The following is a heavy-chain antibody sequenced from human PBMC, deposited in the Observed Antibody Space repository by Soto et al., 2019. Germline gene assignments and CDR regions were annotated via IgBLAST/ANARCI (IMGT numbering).Heavy chain of an antibody. CDR3: SSQGYGSGSYQGCFDP. J-gene: IGHJ5*02. D-gene: IGHD3-10*01. CDR2: IYHSGST. CDR1: GGSIRSGGYY. V-gene: IGHV4-30-2*01. Sequence: SETLSLTCTVSGGSIRSGGYYWSWIRQPPGKGLEWIGYIYHSGSTYYNTSLKSRVTISVDTSKNQFSLKLSSVTAADTAVYFFSSQGYGSGSYQGCFDPWGQGTLVTVSS.